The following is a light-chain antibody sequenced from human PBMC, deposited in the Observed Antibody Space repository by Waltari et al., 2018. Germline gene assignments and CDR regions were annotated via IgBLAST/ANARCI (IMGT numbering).Light chain of an antibody. CDR2: WAS. Sequence: DLVMTQSPESLAVSLGARATINCKSSQSVLHSSNNKNRLAWYQQKPGQPPKLLIYWASTRESGVPDRFSGSGSGTDFTLTISSLQAEDVAVYYCQQYYSNPRTFGPGTKVEIK. CDR1: QSVLHSSNNKNR. CDR3: QQYYSNPRT. J-gene: IGKJ3*01. V-gene: IGKV4-1*01.